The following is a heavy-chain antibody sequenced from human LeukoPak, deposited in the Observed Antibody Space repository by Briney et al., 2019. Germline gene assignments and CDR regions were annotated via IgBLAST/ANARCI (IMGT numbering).Heavy chain of an antibody. Sequence: ASVTVSCKASGYTFTAYYIHWLRQAPGQGPERMGWIKPDSGSSHYAQKFQGRVTMTRDTSSNSAYMDLTSLRSDDTALYYCARARVPIAVAGLYYFDYWGQGALVTVSS. CDR1: GYTFTAYY. V-gene: IGHV1-2*02. CDR3: ARARVPIAVAGLYYFDY. CDR2: IKPDSGSS. D-gene: IGHD6-19*01. J-gene: IGHJ4*02.